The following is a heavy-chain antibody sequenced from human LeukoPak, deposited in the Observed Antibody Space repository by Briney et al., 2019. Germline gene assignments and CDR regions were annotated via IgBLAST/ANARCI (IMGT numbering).Heavy chain of an antibody. CDR1: GFTFGDYV. D-gene: IGHD6-13*01. Sequence: PGGSVRLSCAAAGFTFGDYVMTWVRQAPGKGLEWLGFIRDKAHGATTEYAASVKGRFIISRDDSKSTAYLQMNSLKTEDTGFYYCTRERGQQAVLDYWGQGTLVTVSS. V-gene: IGHV3-49*04. J-gene: IGHJ4*02. CDR2: IRDKAHGATT. CDR3: TRERGQQAVLDY.